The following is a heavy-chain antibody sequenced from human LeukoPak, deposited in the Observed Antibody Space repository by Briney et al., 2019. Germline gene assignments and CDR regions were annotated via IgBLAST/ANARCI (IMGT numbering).Heavy chain of an antibody. CDR2: IRSKAYGGTT. V-gene: IGHV3-49*04. D-gene: IGHD6-13*01. J-gene: IGHJ4*02. Sequence: PGRSLRLSCTASGFTFGDYALNWVRQAPGKGLEWVGFIRSKAYGGTTEYAASVKGRFTISRDDSKSIAYLQMNSLRTEDTAVYYCTRVDRIAAAGGFDYWGQGTLVTVSS. CDR3: TRVDRIAAAGGFDY. CDR1: GFTFGDYA.